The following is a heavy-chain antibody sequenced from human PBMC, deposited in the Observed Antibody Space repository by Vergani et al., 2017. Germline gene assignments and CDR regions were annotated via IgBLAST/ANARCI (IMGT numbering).Heavy chain of an antibody. CDR3: ARDETYYYGSGSYMSWFDP. V-gene: IGHV3-21*01. CDR1: GFTFSSYS. J-gene: IGHJ5*02. D-gene: IGHD3-10*01. Sequence: EVQLVESGGGLVQPGGSLRLSCAASGFTFSSYSMNWVRQAPGKGLEWVSSISSSSSYIYYADSVKGRFTISRDNAKNSLYLQMNSLRAEDTAVYFCARDETYYYGSGSYMSWFDPWGQGTLVTVSS. CDR2: ISSSSSYI.